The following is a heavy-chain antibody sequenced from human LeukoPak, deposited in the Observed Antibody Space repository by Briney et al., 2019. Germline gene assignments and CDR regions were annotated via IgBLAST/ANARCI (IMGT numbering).Heavy chain of an antibody. V-gene: IGHV4-59*01. D-gene: IGHD2-15*01. CDR1: GGSISSYY. CDR2: IYYSGST. Sequence: SETLSVTCTVSGGSISSYYWSWIRQPPGKGLEWIGYIYYSGSTNYNPSLKSRVTISVDTSKNQFSLKLSSVTAADTAVYYCARDLASESGFDYWGQGTLVTVSS. J-gene: IGHJ4*02. CDR3: ARDLASESGFDY.